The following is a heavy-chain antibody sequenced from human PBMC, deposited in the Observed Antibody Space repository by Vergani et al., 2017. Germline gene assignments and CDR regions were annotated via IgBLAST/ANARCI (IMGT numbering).Heavy chain of an antibody. D-gene: IGHD1-7*01. CDR1: GFSLNTRGVS. CDR2: IYWKDDQ. Sequence: QITLKESGPTLVKPTQTLTLTCTFSGFSLNTRGVSVAWIRQPPGKALDWLALIYWKDDQHYSPSLNNRVTITKDTSKYQVVLTMPNMDYVDTSTYYCVYKKTEYGTTGCFYPFDYYCYMDVWGKGTTVTVSS. J-gene: IGHJ6*03. CDR3: VYKKTEYGTTGCFYPFDYYCYMDV. V-gene: IGHV2-5*04.